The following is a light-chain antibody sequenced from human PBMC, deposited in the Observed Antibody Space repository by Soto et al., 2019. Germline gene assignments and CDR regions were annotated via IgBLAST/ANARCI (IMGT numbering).Light chain of an antibody. CDR1: QGISNY. CDR3: HQYGTAPLP. J-gene: IGKJ3*01. CDR2: AAS. Sequence: TSRASQGISNYLAWYQQKPGKVPKLLIYAASTLQSGVPSRFSGSGSGTDFTLTISRLEPEDFSVYYCHQYGTAPLPFGPVGKVDIK. V-gene: IGKV1-27*01.